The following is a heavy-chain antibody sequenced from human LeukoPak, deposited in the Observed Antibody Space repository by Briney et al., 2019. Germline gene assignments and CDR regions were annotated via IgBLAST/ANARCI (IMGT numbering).Heavy chain of an antibody. V-gene: IGHV3-23*01. D-gene: IGHD3-10*01. CDR2: ISGSGGST. J-gene: IGHJ4*02. Sequence: GGFLRLSCAASGFTFSSYAMSWVRQAPGKGLEWVSAISGSGGSTYYADSVKGRFTISRDNSKNTLYLQMNSLRAEDTAVYYCAKDIITMVRGPYDYWGQGTLVTVSS. CDR3: AKDIITMVRGPYDY. CDR1: GFTFSSYA.